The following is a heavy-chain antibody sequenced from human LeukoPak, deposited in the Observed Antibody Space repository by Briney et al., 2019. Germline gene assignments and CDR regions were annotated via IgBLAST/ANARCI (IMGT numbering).Heavy chain of an antibody. D-gene: IGHD3-22*01. J-gene: IGHJ4*02. V-gene: IGHV3-30*02. CDR2: TRHDGSNK. CDR1: GFTFNNYG. CDR3: AKAGGTMIVVVSLDY. Sequence: GGSLRLSCEASGFTFNNYGMYWVRQAPGKGLEWVTFTRHDGSNKNYAESVKGRFTISRDNSKNTLYLQMNSLRAEDTAVYYCAKAGGTMIVVVSLDYWGQGTLVTVSS.